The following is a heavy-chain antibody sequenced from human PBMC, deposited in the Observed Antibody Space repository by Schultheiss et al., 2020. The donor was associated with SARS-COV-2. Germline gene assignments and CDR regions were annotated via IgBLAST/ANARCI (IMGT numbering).Heavy chain of an antibody. V-gene: IGHV4-34*01. D-gene: IGHD3-16*02. CDR1: GGSFSGYY. CDR2: INHSGST. J-gene: IGHJ6*02. Sequence: SETLSLTCAVYGGSFSGYYWSWIRQPPGKGLEWIGEINHSGSTNYNPSLKSRVTISVDTSKNQFSLKLSSVTAADTAIYYCATIDYHYAMDVWGQGTTVTVSS. CDR3: ATIDYHYAMDV.